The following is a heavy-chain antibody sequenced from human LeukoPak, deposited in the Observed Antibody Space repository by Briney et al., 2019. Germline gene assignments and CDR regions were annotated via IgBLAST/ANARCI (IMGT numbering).Heavy chain of an antibody. CDR3: ARKAYGDYAQNDY. Sequence: ASVKVSCKASGYTFTDYAINWVRQAPGQGLEWMGWISGYNGDTKYAQRLQGRVTMTTDTSTSTAYMELRSLRSDDTAVYYCARKAYGDYAQNDYWGQGTLVTVSS. V-gene: IGHV1-18*01. D-gene: IGHD4-17*01. J-gene: IGHJ4*02. CDR2: ISGYNGDT. CDR1: GYTFTDYA.